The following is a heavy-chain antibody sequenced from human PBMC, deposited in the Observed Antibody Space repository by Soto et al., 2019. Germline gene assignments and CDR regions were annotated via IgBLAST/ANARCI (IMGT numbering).Heavy chain of an antibody. CDR3: AKLGAMAYFDY. Sequence: GGSLRLSCAASGFTLSSYAMTWVRQAPGKGLQWVSAITGSGGDTYYADSVMGRFTISRDNSKNTLYLQMNSLRAEDTAIYYCAKLGAMAYFDYWGQGTLVTVSS. V-gene: IGHV3-23*01. J-gene: IGHJ4*02. CDR2: ITGSGGDT. D-gene: IGHD5-18*01. CDR1: GFTLSSYA.